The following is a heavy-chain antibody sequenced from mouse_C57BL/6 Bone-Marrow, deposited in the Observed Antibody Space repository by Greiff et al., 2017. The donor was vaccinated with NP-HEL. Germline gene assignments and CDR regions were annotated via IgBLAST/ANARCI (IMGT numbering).Heavy chain of an antibody. D-gene: IGHD2-12*01. Sequence: QVQLQQSGPELVKPGASVKISCKASGYAFSSSWMNWVKQRPGKGLEWIGRIYPGDGDTNYNGKFKGKATLTADKSSSTAYMQLSSLTSEDSAVYFCARWDSYPFDVWGTGTTVTVSS. CDR2: IYPGDGDT. CDR3: ARWDSYPFDV. CDR1: GYAFSSSW. V-gene: IGHV1-82*01. J-gene: IGHJ1*03.